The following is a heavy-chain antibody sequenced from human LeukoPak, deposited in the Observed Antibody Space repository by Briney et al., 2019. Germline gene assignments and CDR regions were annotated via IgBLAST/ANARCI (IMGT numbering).Heavy chain of an antibody. J-gene: IGHJ4*02. V-gene: IGHV4-38-2*01. CDR2: IYHTGST. D-gene: IGHD3-16*02. CDR1: GYSISSGYY. Sequence: SETRSLTCAVSGYSISSGYYWGWVRQAPGKGLEWIGSIYHTGSTDYNPSLKSRLTISVEMSKNQFSLNLRSVTAADTAVYYCARDKDDYVWGTYRWWGQGMLVTVSS. CDR3: ARDKDDYVWGTYRW.